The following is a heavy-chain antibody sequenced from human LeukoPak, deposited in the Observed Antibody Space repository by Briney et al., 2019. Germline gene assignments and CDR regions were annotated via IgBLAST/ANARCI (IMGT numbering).Heavy chain of an antibody. V-gene: IGHV1-18*01. CDR1: GGTFSSYA. CDR2: IGAYNGNT. Sequence: EASVKVSCKASGGTFSSYAISWVRQAPGQGLEWMGWIGAYNGNTKYGQKLQGRVTMTTDTSTSTAYMELRSLRSDDAAVYYCARDQMNIAAAGAYFDYWGQGTLVTVSS. CDR3: ARDQMNIAAAGAYFDY. D-gene: IGHD6-13*01. J-gene: IGHJ4*02.